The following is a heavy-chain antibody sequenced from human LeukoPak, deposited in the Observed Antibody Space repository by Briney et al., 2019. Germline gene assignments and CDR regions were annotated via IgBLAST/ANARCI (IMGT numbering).Heavy chain of an antibody. V-gene: IGHV1-2*02. D-gene: IGHD3-22*01. J-gene: IGHJ3*02. Sequence: SVKVSCKASGYTFTGYYMHWVRQAPGQGLEWMGWINPNSGGTNYAQKFQGRVTMTRDTSISTAYMELSRLRSDDTAVYYCARAITMIVVVNAFDIWGQGTMVTVSS. CDR2: INPNSGGT. CDR3: ARAITMIVVVNAFDI. CDR1: GYTFTGYY.